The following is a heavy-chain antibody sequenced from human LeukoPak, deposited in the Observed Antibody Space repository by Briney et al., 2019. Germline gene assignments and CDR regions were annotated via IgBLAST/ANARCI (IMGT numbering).Heavy chain of an antibody. D-gene: IGHD3-10*01. CDR3: AKGYYGSGSYGWFDY. J-gene: IGHJ4*02. CDR1: GFTFSSYG. Sequence: TGGSLRFSCAASGFTFSSYGMHWVRQAPGKGLEGVAFIRYDGSNKYYADSVKGRFTISIDNSKNTLFLHMNRLRAKDTAVYSCAKGYYGSGSYGWFDYWGQGTLVTVSA. CDR2: IRYDGSNK. V-gene: IGHV3-30*02.